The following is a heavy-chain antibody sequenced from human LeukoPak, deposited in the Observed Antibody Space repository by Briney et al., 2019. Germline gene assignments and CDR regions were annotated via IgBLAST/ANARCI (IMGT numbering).Heavy chain of an antibody. D-gene: IGHD3-22*01. J-gene: IGHJ4*02. CDR3: AKAPIAMIVVAKFYFDY. CDR1: GFTFSSYA. Sequence: GGSLRLSCAASGFTFSSYAMSWVRRAPGKGLEWVSSVSGSGSSTYYADSVKGRFTISRDNSKSTLYLQMNILRAEETAVYYCAKAPIAMIVVAKFYFDYWGQGALVTVSS. CDR2: VSGSGSST. V-gene: IGHV3-23*01.